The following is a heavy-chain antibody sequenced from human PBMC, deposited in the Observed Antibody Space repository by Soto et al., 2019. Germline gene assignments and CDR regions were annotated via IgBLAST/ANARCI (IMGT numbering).Heavy chain of an antibody. CDR1: GGTFSSYA. CDR3: ARDYVSYYDILTGSKPLDD. Sequence: SVKVSCKASGGTFSSYAISWVRQAPGQGLEWMGGIIPIFGTANYAQKFQGRVTITADESTSTAYMELSSLRSEDTAVYYCARDYVSYYDILTGSKPLDDWGQGTLVTVSS. CDR2: IIPIFGTA. V-gene: IGHV1-69*13. D-gene: IGHD3-9*01. J-gene: IGHJ4*02.